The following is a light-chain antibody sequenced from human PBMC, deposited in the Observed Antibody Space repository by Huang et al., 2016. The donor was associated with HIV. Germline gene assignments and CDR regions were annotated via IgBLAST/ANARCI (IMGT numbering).Light chain of an antibody. CDR3: QQYNNWPPWT. CDR1: QSVRGN. Sequence: EIVMTQSPATLSVSPGERATLSCRARQSVRGNLAWYRQRPGQAPRLLIYDASTRATGIHARFSGSGSGTEFTLTISSLQSEDFAVYYCQQYNNWPPWTFGQGTKVEIK. CDR2: DAS. J-gene: IGKJ1*01. V-gene: IGKV3-15*01.